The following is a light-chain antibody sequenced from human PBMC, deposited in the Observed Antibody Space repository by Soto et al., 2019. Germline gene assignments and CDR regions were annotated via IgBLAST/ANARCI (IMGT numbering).Light chain of an antibody. J-gene: IGLJ1*01. CDR1: SSDVGGHNY. CDR2: EVS. V-gene: IGLV2-8*01. CDR3: LSYADTAYV. Sequence: QSVLTQPPSASGSPGQSVTISCAGTSSDVGGHNYVSWYQQYPGKVPKLMIYEVSERPSGVPDRFSGSKSGNTAFLTVSGLQAEDEADYYCLSYADTAYVFGTGTKLTVL.